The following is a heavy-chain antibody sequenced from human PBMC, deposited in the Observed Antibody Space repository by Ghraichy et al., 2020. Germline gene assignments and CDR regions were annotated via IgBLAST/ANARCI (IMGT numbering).Heavy chain of an antibody. CDR1: GGTFSSYA. D-gene: IGHD5-24*01. Sequence: SVKVSCKASGGTFSSYAISWVRQAPGQGLEWMGRIIPILGIANYAQKFQGRVTITADKSTSTAYMELSSLRSEDTAVYYCARVESSDYYGMDVWGQGTTVTVSS. CDR2: IIPILGIA. CDR3: ARVESSDYYGMDV. V-gene: IGHV1-69*04. J-gene: IGHJ6*02.